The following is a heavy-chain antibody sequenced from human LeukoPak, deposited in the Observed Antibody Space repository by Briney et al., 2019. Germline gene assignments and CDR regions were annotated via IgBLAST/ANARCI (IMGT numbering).Heavy chain of an antibody. D-gene: IGHD3-22*01. CDR3: ARDVRDSSGYYLRAFGY. V-gene: IGHV4-39*07. CDR2: IHYSGST. J-gene: IGHJ4*02. Sequence: SETLSLICTVSGGSIRSSNNYWGWVRQPPGKGLEWIGGIHYSGSTYYYPSLKSRVTISVDTSKNQFSLKLSSVTAADTAVYYCARDVRDSSGYYLRAFGYWGQGTLVTVPS. CDR1: GGSIRSSNNY.